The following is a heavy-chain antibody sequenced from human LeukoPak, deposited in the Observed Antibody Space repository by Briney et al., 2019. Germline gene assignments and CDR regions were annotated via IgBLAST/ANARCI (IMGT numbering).Heavy chain of an antibody. D-gene: IGHD3-10*01. V-gene: IGHV1-18*01. CDR3: ARDLGEQLFRGIRTPPDY. Sequence: ASVRVSCKASGYTFTSYGISWVRQAPGQGLEWMGWISAYNGNTNYAQKLQGRVTMTTDTSTSTAYMELRSLRSDDTAVYYCARDLGEQLFRGIRTPPDYWGQGTLVTVSS. J-gene: IGHJ4*02. CDR1: GYTFTSYG. CDR2: ISAYNGNT.